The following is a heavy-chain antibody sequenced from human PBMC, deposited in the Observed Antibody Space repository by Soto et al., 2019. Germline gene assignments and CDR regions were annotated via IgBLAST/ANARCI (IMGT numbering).Heavy chain of an antibody. J-gene: IGHJ4*02. Sequence: ASVKVSCKASGYTFTVYYMHWVRQAPGQGLEWMGWINPKSGGTMYPQKFQGRVTMTWDTSISTAYMALTRLRSDDTAVYYCARDLAKGGGSAGFDYWGQRPRVTV. V-gene: IGHV1-2*02. D-gene: IGHD1-26*01. CDR2: INPKSGGT. CDR3: ARDLAKGGGSAGFDY. CDR1: GYTFTVYY.